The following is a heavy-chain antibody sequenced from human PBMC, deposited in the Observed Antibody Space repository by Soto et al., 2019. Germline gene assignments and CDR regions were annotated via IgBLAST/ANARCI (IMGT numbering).Heavy chain of an antibody. CDR1: GYTVSNYG. CDR2: INGYNGDA. J-gene: IGHJ2*01. D-gene: IGHD2-2*01. Sequence: QVQLVQSGGEVKNPGASVKVSCKASGYTVSNYGISWVRQAPGQGLERMGWINGYNGDANYAQNLQGRVTVTTDTSTDTVYLEGRSLRFDDTAVDYCARDLRSTDYYFDLWGRGTLVIVSS. V-gene: IGHV1-18*01. CDR3: ARDLRSTDYYFDL.